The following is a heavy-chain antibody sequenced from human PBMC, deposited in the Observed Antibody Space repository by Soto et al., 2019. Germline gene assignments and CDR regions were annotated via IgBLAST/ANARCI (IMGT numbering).Heavy chain of an antibody. CDR1: GGTISSWY. CDR2: IYYSGST. J-gene: IGHJ4*02. CDR3: ARRYGSAIDY. Sequence: QVQLQESGPGLVKPSETLSLTCTVSGGTISSWYWSWIRQPPGKGLEWIGYIYYSGSTNCNPSLTSRVTLSVDSSKNQFSLMLSSLTAADTAVYYCARRYGSAIDYWGQGTLVTVSS. V-gene: IGHV4-59*08. D-gene: IGHD1-26*01.